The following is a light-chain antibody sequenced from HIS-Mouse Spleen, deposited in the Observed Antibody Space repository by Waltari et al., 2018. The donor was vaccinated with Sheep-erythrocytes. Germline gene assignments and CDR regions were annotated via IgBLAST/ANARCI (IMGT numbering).Light chain of an antibody. Sequence: QSVLTQPPSVSEAPRQRVTISCSGSSSNIGNNAVNWYQQLPGKAPKLLIYYDDLLPSGVSDLFSGSKSGNSASLAISGLQSEDEADYYCAAWDDSLNGVVFGGGTKLTVL. J-gene: IGLJ2*01. V-gene: IGLV1-36*01. CDR1: SSNIGNNA. CDR3: AAWDDSLNGVV. CDR2: YDD.